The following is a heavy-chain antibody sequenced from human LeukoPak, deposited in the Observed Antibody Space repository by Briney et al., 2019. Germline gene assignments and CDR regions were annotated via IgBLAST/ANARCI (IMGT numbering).Heavy chain of an antibody. Sequence: GGSLRLSCAASGFTFSDYYVSWIRQAPGKGLEWVSYISSSGSTIYYADSVKGRFTISRDNAKNSLYLQMNSLRAEDTAVYYCGYGSGTTIKGDFDYWGQGTLVTVSS. J-gene: IGHJ4*02. V-gene: IGHV3-11*01. CDR3: GYGSGTTIKGDFDY. CDR1: GFTFSDYY. D-gene: IGHD3-10*01. CDR2: ISSSGSTI.